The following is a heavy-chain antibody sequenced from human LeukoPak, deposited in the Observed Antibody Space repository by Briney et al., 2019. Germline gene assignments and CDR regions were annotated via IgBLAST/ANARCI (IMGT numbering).Heavy chain of an antibody. CDR1: GGSISSSNYY. Sequence: SETLSLTCTVSGGSISSSNYYWGWIRQPPGKGLEWIGYIYYSGSTNYNPSLKSRVTISVDTSKNQFSLKLSSVTAADTAVYYCARHREAATPGDYWGQGTLVTVSS. J-gene: IGHJ4*02. D-gene: IGHD2-15*01. CDR3: ARHREAATPGDY. V-gene: IGHV4-61*05. CDR2: IYYSGST.